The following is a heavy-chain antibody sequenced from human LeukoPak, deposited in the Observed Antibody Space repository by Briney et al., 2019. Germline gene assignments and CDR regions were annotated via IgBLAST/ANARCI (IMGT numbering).Heavy chain of an antibody. CDR1: GYTFTSYG. D-gene: IGHD2-15*01. Sequence: VASVKVSCKASGYTFTSYGISWVRQAPGQGLEWMGWISAYNGNTNYAQKLQGRVTMTTDTSTSTAYMELRSLRSDDTAVYYCARGCSGGSCYGDEYYFDYWGQGTLVTVSS. CDR3: ARGCSGGSCYGDEYYFDY. V-gene: IGHV1-18*01. J-gene: IGHJ4*02. CDR2: ISAYNGNT.